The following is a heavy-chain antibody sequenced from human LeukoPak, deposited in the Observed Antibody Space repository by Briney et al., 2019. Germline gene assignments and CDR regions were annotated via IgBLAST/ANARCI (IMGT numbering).Heavy chain of an antibody. J-gene: IGHJ4*02. D-gene: IGHD5-12*01. CDR2: IYPGDSDT. Sequence: GEYLKISCQVSGYTFINYWIGWVRQMPGKGLEWMGIIYPGDSDTRYSPSFHGQVIISADKSISTAYLQWNSLKASDTAMYYCASGGYGTFDSWGQGTLVTVSS. CDR1: GYTFINYW. CDR3: ASGGYGTFDS. V-gene: IGHV5-51*01.